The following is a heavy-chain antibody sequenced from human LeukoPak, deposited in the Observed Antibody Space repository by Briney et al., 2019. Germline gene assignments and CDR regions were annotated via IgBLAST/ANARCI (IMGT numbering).Heavy chain of an antibody. CDR1: GYTFTSYA. Sequence: SVKVSCKASGYTFTSYAISWVRQAPGQGLEWMGGIIPIFGTANYAQKFQGRVTITADESTSTAYMELSSLRSEDTAVYYCARVYRCSSTSCSHWFDPWGQGTLVTVSS. J-gene: IGHJ5*02. V-gene: IGHV1-69*13. D-gene: IGHD2-2*01. CDR3: ARVYRCSSTSCSHWFDP. CDR2: IIPIFGTA.